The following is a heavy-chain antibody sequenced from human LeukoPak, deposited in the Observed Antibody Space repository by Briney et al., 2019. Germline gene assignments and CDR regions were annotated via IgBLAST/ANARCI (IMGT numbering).Heavy chain of an antibody. CDR1: GFTFSSYA. J-gene: IGHJ6*02. CDR3: ARESPRYYYGMDV. CDR2: ISGSGDSI. Sequence: GGSLRLSCAASGFTFSSYAMSWVRQAPGKGLEWVSAISGSGDSIYYADSVKGRFTISRDNSKNTLYLQMNSLRAEDTAVYYCARESPRYYYGMDVWGQGTTVTVSS. V-gene: IGHV3-23*01.